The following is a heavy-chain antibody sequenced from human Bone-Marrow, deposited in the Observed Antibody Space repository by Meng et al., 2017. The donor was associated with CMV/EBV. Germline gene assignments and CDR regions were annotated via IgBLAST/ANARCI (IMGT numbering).Heavy chain of an antibody. V-gene: IGHV2-5*01. Sequence: TSGVGFGGIRDPQGKAREWLALTYWNDDKRYSPSMKSRLTITKDTSKNQGVLTMPNMDPVDTATYYFAHSLSRVVPAAFSAENWFDSWGQGILVTVSS. CDR3: AHSLSRVVPAAFSAENWFDS. D-gene: IGHD2-2*01. J-gene: IGHJ5*01. CDR2: TYWNDDK. CDR1: TSGVG.